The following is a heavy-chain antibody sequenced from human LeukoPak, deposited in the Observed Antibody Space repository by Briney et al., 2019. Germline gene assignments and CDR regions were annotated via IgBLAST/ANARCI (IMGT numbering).Heavy chain of an antibody. Sequence: SETLCLTCAVYGGSFSGYYWSWIRQPPGKGLEWIGEINHSGSTNYNPSLKSRVTISVDTSKNQFSLKLSSVTAADTAVYYCASSLVDCSGGSCYPPVGNWGQGTLVTVSS. CDR2: INHSGST. V-gene: IGHV4-34*01. D-gene: IGHD2-15*01. CDR1: GGSFSGYY. CDR3: ASSLVDCSGGSCYPPVGN. J-gene: IGHJ4*02.